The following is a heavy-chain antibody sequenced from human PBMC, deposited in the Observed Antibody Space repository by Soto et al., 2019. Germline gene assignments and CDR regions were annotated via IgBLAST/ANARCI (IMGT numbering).Heavy chain of an antibody. V-gene: IGHV3-30-3*01. D-gene: IGHD3-22*01. CDR3: ASDLSSGYHKAFDY. J-gene: IGHJ4*02. Sequence: PGGSLRLSCAASGFTFRSYAMHWVRQAPGKGLEWVAVIPYDGGNTYYADSVKGRFTISRDNSKSSLFLQMNSLRAEDTAVYYCASDLSSGYHKAFDYWGQGTLVTV. CDR1: GFTFRSYA. CDR2: IPYDGGNT.